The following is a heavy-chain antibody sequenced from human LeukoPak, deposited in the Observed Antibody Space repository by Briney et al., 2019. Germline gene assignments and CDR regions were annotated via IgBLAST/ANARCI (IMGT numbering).Heavy chain of an antibody. Sequence: PSETLSLTCAVYGGSFSGYYWSWIRQPPGKGLEWIGEINHSGSTNYNPSLKSRVTISVDMSKNQFSLKLSSVTAADTAVYYCARAKRVPRLYDFWSGAKGYYGMDVWGQGTTVTVSS. J-gene: IGHJ6*02. D-gene: IGHD3-3*01. V-gene: IGHV4-34*01. CDR3: ARAKRVPRLYDFWSGAKGYYGMDV. CDR1: GGSFSGYY. CDR2: INHSGST.